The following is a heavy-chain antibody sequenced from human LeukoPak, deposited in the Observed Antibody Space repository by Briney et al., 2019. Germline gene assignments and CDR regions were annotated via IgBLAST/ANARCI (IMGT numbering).Heavy chain of an antibody. D-gene: IGHD1-26*01. CDR2: ISGSGGST. Sequence: LPGGSLRLSCAASGFTFSSYAMSWVRQAPGKGLEWVSAISGSGGSTYYADSVKGRFTISRDNSKNTLYLQMNSLRAEDTAVYYCARDSGGWELPSGFDYWGQGTLVTVSS. CDR1: GFTFSSYA. CDR3: ARDSGGWELPSGFDY. V-gene: IGHV3-23*01. J-gene: IGHJ4*02.